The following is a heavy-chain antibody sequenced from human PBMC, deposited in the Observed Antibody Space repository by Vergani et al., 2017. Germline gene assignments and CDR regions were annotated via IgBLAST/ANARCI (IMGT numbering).Heavy chain of an antibody. D-gene: IGHD2-15*01. V-gene: IGHV3-66*02. CDR1: GFRATTYY. Sequence: VELLESGGGLAQPGGSLRVPCSALGFRATTYYMGWVGQAPGKGLEWVSVIKSDGRTSYAESVRGRFTISRDTSRNAVYLQMNILRVEDTGVYYCTRSECSGTTCYGHYFDLWGHGILVTVSS. CDR2: IKSDGRT. J-gene: IGHJ4*01. CDR3: TRSECSGTTCYGHYFDL.